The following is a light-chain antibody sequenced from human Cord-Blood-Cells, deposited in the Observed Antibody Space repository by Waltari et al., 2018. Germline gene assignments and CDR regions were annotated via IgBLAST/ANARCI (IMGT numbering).Light chain of an antibody. J-gene: IGKJ4*01. CDR3: QQRSNWPLT. CDR1: QSVSSY. CDR2: DAS. V-gene: IGKV3-11*01. Sequence: ELVLTQSPATLSLSPGDRATLSCRASQSVSSYLAWYQQKPGQAPRLLIYDASNRATGIPARFSGSGSGTDFTLTISSLEPEDFVVYYCQQRSNWPLTFGGGTKVEIK.